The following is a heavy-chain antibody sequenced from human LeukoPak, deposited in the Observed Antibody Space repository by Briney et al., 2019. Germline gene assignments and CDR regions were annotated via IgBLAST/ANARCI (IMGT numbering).Heavy chain of an antibody. CDR2: ISYDGSNK. CDR3: ASSWYTKLAKYDY. J-gene: IGHJ4*02. D-gene: IGHD6-13*01. V-gene: IGHV3-30-3*01. Sequence: GRSLRLSCAASGFTFSSYAMHWVRQAPGKGLEWVAVISYDGSNKYYADSVKGRFTISRDNSKNTLYLQMNSLRAEDTAVYYCASSWYTKLAKYDYWGQGTLVTVSS. CDR1: GFTFSSYA.